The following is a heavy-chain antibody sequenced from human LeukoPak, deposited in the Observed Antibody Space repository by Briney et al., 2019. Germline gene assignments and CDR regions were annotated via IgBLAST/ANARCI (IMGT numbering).Heavy chain of an antibody. CDR2: IHNTGST. CDR1: GGSVRSYY. CDR3: VRDWEGFNFDI. V-gene: IGHV4-59*02. J-gene: IGHJ3*02. Sequence: PSETLSLTCTVSGGSVRSYYWSWIRQPPAEGLEWIAYIHNTGSTNYNPSLKSRVTISLDTSKNEFSLKLTSVTAADTAVYYCVRDWEGFNFDIWGQGTMVTVSS. D-gene: IGHD1-26*01.